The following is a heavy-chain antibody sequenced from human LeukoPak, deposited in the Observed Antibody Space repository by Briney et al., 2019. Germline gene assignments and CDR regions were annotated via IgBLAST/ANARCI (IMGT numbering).Heavy chain of an antibody. J-gene: IGHJ4*02. CDR1: GFTFSSYW. V-gene: IGHV3-7*01. CDR2: IKQDGSEK. CDR3: ARDEIYYDILTGYRHFDY. Sequence: GGSLRLSCEASGFTFSSYWMSWVRQAPGKGLEWVANIKQDGSEKKYLDSVKGRFTISRDNAKNSTYLQMNSLRAEDTAVYYCARDEIYYDILTGYRHFDYWGQGTLVTVFS. D-gene: IGHD3-9*01.